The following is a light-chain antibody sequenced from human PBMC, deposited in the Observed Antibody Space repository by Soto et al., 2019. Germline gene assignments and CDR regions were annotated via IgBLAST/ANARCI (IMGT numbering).Light chain of an antibody. J-gene: IGLJ1*01. Sequence: QSVLTQPPSVPAAPGQKVTISCSGTSSNIGSNFVSWYQQLPGTAPKLLIYDNNKRPSELPGRFSGSKSGTSATLVITGLQTGGEADYYCGTWDDSLVSYVFGTGNKV. CDR2: DNN. CDR3: GTWDDSLVSYV. CDR1: SSNIGSNF. V-gene: IGLV1-51*01.